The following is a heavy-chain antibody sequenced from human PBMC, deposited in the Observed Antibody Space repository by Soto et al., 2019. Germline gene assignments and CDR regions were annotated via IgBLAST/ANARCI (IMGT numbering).Heavy chain of an antibody. CDR1: GFTFSSYG. Sequence: GESLKISCAASGFTFSSYGMHWVHQAPGKGLEWVAVIWYDGSNKYYADSVKGRFTISRDNSKNTLYLQMNSLRAEDTAVYYCARDMKTYYYGMDVWGQGTTVTVSS. CDR2: IWYDGSNK. CDR3: ARDMKTYYYGMDV. V-gene: IGHV3-33*01. J-gene: IGHJ6*02.